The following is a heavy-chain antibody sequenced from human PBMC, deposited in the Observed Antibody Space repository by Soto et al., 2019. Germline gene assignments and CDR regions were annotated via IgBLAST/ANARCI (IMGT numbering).Heavy chain of an antibody. CDR1: GGSISSYY. CDR3: ASGPDGPRYIF. CDR2: IYYSGST. V-gene: IGHV4-59*06. J-gene: IGHJ4*02. Sequence: QVQLQESGPGLVKPSETLSLTCTVSGGSISSYYWSWIRQHPGKGLEWIGYIYYSGSTYYNPSLKSRVTISVDTSKNQFSLKLSSVTAADTAVYYCASGPDGPRYIFWGQGTLVTVSS. D-gene: IGHD1-26*01.